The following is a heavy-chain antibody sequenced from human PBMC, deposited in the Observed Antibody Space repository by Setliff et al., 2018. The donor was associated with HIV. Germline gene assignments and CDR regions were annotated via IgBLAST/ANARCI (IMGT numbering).Heavy chain of an antibody. Sequence: SETLSLTCEVSGVSISNYYWSWIRQPAGKGLEWIGRIYTSGPRYNPSLENRVTISVDTSKSQFFLMLSSVTAADTAVYYCARASSDIPGVDSNYFDDWGQGTLVTVSS. CDR2: IYTSGP. V-gene: IGHV4-4*07. J-gene: IGHJ4*02. D-gene: IGHD2-2*01. CDR1: GVSISNYY. CDR3: ARASSDIPGVDSNYFDD.